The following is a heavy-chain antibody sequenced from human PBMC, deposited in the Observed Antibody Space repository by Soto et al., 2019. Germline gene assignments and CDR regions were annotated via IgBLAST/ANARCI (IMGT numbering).Heavy chain of an antibody. CDR1: GFTFSSYG. J-gene: IGHJ4*02. Sequence: QVQLVESGGGVVQPGRSLRLSCAASGFTFSSYGMHWVRQAPGKGLEWVAVIWYDGSNKYYADSVKGRFTISGDNSKNTLYLQMNILSAEETAVYSCARDYLVVPHREIDNWGQGTLVTVSS. D-gene: IGHD2-2*01. CDR3: ARDYLVVPHREIDN. V-gene: IGHV3-33*01. CDR2: IWYDGSNK.